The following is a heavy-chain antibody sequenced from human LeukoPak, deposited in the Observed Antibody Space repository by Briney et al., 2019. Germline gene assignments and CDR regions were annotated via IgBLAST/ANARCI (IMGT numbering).Heavy chain of an antibody. J-gene: IGHJ2*01. Sequence: SETLSLTCTVSGGSISSHYWSWIRQPPGKGLEWIGYIYYSGSTNYNPSLKSRVTISVDTSKNQFSLKLSSVTAADTAVYYCARSRGYSSSSRIGYFDLWGRGTLVTVSS. D-gene: IGHD6-6*01. CDR1: GGSISSHY. CDR3: ARSRGYSSSSRIGYFDL. V-gene: IGHV4-59*11. CDR2: IYYSGST.